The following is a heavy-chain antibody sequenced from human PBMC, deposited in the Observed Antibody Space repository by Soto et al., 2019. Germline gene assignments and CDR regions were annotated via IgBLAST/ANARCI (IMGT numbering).Heavy chain of an antibody. J-gene: IGHJ4*02. D-gene: IGHD4-17*01. Sequence: QVTLKESGPVLVKPTETITLTCTVSGFSLINTSMRVSWIRQPPGKALEWLAHIFSNDEKSYSTSLKNRLTISKDTSKSQVVLIMTNMDPVDTATYYCARRSPRYGDYVFDYWGPGTLVTVSS. CDR3: ARRSPRYGDYVFDY. CDR2: IFSNDEK. V-gene: IGHV2-26*01. CDR1: GFSLINTSMR.